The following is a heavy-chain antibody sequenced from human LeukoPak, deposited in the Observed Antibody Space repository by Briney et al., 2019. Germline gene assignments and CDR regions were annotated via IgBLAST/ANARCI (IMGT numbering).Heavy chain of an antibody. CDR2: IYTSGST. Sequence: SETLSLTCTVSGGSISSYYWSWIRQPAGKGLEWIGRIYTSGSTNYNPSLKSRVTMSVDTSKNQFSLKLSSVTAADTAVYYCARGVVPRSYSSSWYYWGQGALVTVSS. D-gene: IGHD6-13*01. CDR1: GGSISSYY. J-gene: IGHJ4*02. CDR3: ARGVVPRSYSSSWYY. V-gene: IGHV4-4*07.